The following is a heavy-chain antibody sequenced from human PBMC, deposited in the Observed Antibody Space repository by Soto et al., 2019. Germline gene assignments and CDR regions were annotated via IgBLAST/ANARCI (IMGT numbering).Heavy chain of an antibody. CDR2: ISSSGSTI. CDR3: ARAEPRSGGSIAAAGTRR. Sequence: QVQLVESGGGLVKPGGSLRLSCAASGFTFSDYYMSWIRQAPGKGLEWVSYISSSGSTIYYADSVKGRFAISSDNAKKSLYLQMNSLRAEDTAVYYCARAEPRSGGSIAAAGTRRWGQGTLVTVSS. CDR1: GFTFSDYY. V-gene: IGHV3-11*01. D-gene: IGHD6-13*01. J-gene: IGHJ4*02.